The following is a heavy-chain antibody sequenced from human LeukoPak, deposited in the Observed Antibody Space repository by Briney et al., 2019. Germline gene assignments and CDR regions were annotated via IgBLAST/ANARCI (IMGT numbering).Heavy chain of an antibody. CDR1: GGSISSSSYY. V-gene: IGHV4-39*01. Sequence: PSETLSLTCTVSGGSISSSSYYWGWIRHPPGKRLEWIGSIYYSGSTYYNPSLKSRVTISADTSKNQFSLKLSSVTAADTAVYYCARRYYYDSSGYYYYFDYWGQGTLVTVSS. CDR2: IYYSGST. CDR3: ARRYYYDSSGYYYYFDY. D-gene: IGHD3-22*01. J-gene: IGHJ4*02.